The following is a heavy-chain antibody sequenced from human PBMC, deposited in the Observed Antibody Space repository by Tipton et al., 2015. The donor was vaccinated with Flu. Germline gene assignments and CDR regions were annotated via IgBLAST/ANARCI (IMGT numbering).Heavy chain of an antibody. CDR3: ARDSREASARGRFDP. D-gene: IGHD6-25*01. V-gene: IGHV4-38-2*02. CDR1: GYSISTDHY. CDR2: IHYSGNT. J-gene: IGHJ5*02. Sequence: LRLSCRVSGYSISTDHYWGWVRQPPGKGLEWIGSIHYSGNTYYNPSLTSRVIISVDTSKNQFSLELSSVTATDTAVYYCARDSREASARGRFDPWGQGSLVTVSS.